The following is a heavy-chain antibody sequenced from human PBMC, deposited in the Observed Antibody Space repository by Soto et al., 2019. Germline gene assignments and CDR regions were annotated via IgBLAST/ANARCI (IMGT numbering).Heavy chain of an antibody. D-gene: IGHD6-13*01. J-gene: IGHJ6*02. V-gene: IGHV4-38-2*01. CDR3: ALRSIAAAGTRYYYHGMDV. CDR2: IYHTGTT. Sequence: TSAVYGDSIIGIYHSAWIRQSPGRGLEWIASIYHTGTTYYTPSLESRVTISVDTSKNQFSLKLNSVTAADTAVYYCALRSIAAAGTRYYYHGMDVWRPVSAV. CDR1: GDSIIGIYH.